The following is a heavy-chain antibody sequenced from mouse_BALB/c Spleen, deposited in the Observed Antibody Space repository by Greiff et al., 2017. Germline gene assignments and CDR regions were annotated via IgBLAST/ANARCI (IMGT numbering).Heavy chain of an antibody. V-gene: IGHV3-2*02. CDR3: ARSGYYGGFAY. J-gene: IGHJ3*01. D-gene: IGHD1-1*01. Sequence: VQLKESGPGLVKPSQSLSLTCTVTGYSITSDYAWNWIRQFPGNKLEWMGYISYSGSTSYNPSLKSRISITRDTSKNQFFLQLNSVTTEDTATYYCARSGYYGGFAYWGQGTLVTVSA. CDR1: GYSITSDYA. CDR2: ISYSGST.